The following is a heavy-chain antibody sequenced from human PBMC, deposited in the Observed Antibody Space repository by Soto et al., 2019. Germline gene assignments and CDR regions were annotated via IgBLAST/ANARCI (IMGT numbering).Heavy chain of an antibody. CDR2: IYWDDDE. V-gene: IGHV2-5*02. CDR3: AHTPRGYSYHFDS. J-gene: IGHJ4*02. D-gene: IGHD5-18*01. CDR1: GFSLTTRGVG. Sequence: QITLKESGPSLVKPTQTLTLTCTFSGFSLTTRGVGVGWIRQPLGKALEWLALIYWDDDEGYIPSLKSRLTITSDTSTNQAVLTMTNMAPVDTATYFCAHTPRGYSYHFDSWGPGTLLTVSS.